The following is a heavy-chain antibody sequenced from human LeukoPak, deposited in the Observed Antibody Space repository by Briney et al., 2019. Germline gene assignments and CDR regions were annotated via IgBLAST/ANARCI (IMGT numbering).Heavy chain of an antibody. CDR3: ARGGEGYNYVY. J-gene: IGHJ4*02. CDR2: ISYSGST. V-gene: IGHV4-30-4*01. Sequence: SQTLSLTCTVSGGSISSANYYWNWICQPPGKGLEWIGYISYSGSTHYNPSLKSRATISADTSKNQFPLKLTSMTAADTAVYHCARGGEGYNYVYWGQGTLVTVSS. CDR1: GGSISSANYY. D-gene: IGHD5-24*01.